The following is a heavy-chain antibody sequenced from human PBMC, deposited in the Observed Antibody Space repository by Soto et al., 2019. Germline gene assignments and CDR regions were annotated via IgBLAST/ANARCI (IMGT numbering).Heavy chain of an antibody. V-gene: IGHV1-69*06. Sequence: ASVKVSCKSSGGTFSSFINYPINWVRQAPGQGLEWMGGIVPNVGTVNYAQKFRGKVTITADNSKNTLYLQMNSLRAEDTAVYYCAKDPIVATPAPIYFDYWGQGTLVTVSS. J-gene: IGHJ4*02. CDR1: GGTFSSFINYP. CDR3: AKDPIVATPAPIYFDY. D-gene: IGHD5-12*01. CDR2: IVPNVGTV.